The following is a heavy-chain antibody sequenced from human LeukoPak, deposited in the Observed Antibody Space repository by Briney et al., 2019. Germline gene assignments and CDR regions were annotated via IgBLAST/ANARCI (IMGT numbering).Heavy chain of an antibody. J-gene: IGHJ4*02. V-gene: IGHV3-21*01. CDR2: ISSSSSYI. Sequence: GGSLRLSCAASGFTFSSYSMNWVRQAPGKGLEWVSSISSSSSYIYYADSVKGRFTISRDNAKNSLYLQMNSLRAEDTAVYHCARDRRVKAYDYVWGSYRSIDYWGQGTLVTVSS. D-gene: IGHD3-16*02. CDR3: ARDRRVKAYDYVWGSYRSIDY. CDR1: GFTFSSYS.